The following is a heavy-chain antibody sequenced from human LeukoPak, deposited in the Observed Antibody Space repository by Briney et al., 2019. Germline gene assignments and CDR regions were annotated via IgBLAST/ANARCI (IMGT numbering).Heavy chain of an antibody. CDR2: IIPIFGTA. J-gene: IGHJ4*02. CDR1: GGTFSSYA. Sequence: VASVKVSCKASGGTFSSYAISWVRQAPGQGLEWMGRIIPIFGTANYAQKFQGRVTITTGESTSTAYMELSSLRSEDTAVYYCARAHRDCTNCVCSDIDYWGQGTLVTVSS. V-gene: IGHV1-69*05. CDR3: ARAHRDCTNCVCSDIDY. D-gene: IGHD2-8*01.